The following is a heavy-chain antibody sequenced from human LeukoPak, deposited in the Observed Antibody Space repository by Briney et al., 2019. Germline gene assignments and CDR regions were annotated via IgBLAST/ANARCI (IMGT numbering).Heavy chain of an antibody. Sequence: GGSLRLSCVASGLTFSNYGMHWVRQAPGKGLEWVAVIWYDGTNKYYVDSVKGRFTISRDNYKNTLYLQMDGLRAEDTAVYYCARGPCGDDCFSYWYFDLWGRGTLVTVSS. V-gene: IGHV3-33*01. CDR3: ARGPCGDDCFSYWYFDL. CDR1: GLTFSNYG. CDR2: IWYDGTNK. D-gene: IGHD2-21*02. J-gene: IGHJ2*01.